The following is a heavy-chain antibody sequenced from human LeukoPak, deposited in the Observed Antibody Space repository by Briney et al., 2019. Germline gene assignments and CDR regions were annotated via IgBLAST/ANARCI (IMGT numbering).Heavy chain of an antibody. D-gene: IGHD6-13*01. J-gene: IGHJ6*03. V-gene: IGHV3-23*01. CDR2: ISGSGGST. CDR3: AKDLGAAAGPPEYYYYMDV. Sequence: SGGSLRLSCAASGFTFSSYAMSWVRQAPGKGLEWVSAISGSGGSTYYADSVKGRFTISRDNSKNTLYLQMNSLGAEDTAVYYCAKDLGAAAGPPEYYYYMDVWGKGTTVTVSS. CDR1: GFTFSSYA.